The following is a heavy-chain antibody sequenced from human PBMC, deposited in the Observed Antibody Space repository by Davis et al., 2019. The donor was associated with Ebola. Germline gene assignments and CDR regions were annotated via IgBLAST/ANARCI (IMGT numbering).Heavy chain of an antibody. D-gene: IGHD3-9*01. J-gene: IGHJ5*02. CDR1: GFTFSSYW. V-gene: IGHV4-34*08. CDR2: INHSGST. CDR3: AGDILP. Sequence: ESLKISCAASGFTFSSYWMSWVRQPPGKGLEWIGEINHSGSTNYNPSLKSRVTISVDTSKNQFSLKLSAVTAADTAVYYCAGDILPWGQGTLVTVSS.